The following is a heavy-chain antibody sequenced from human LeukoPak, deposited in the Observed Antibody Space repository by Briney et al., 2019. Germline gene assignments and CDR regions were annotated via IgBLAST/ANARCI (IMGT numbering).Heavy chain of an antibody. CDR3: ARNRPLWFGELED. CDR2: IYYSGST. Sequence: SETLSLTCTVSGGSISSYYWSWIRQPPGKGLEWIGYIYYSGSTNYNPSLKSRVTISVDTSKNQFSLKLSSVTAVDTAVYYCARNRPLWFGELEDWGQGTLVTVSS. CDR1: GGSISSYY. J-gene: IGHJ4*02. V-gene: IGHV4-59*01. D-gene: IGHD3-10*01.